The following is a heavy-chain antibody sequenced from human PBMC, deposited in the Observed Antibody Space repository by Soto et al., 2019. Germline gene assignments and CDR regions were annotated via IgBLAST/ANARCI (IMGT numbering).Heavy chain of an antibody. CDR1: GGTLSSYA. CDR2: IIPIFGTA. CDR3: ARGNYYYDSSGYYYPYYYGMDV. J-gene: IGHJ6*02. Sequence: SVKVSCKASGGTLSSYAISWVRQAPGQGLEWMGGIIPIFGTANYAQKFQGRVTITADESTSTAYMELSSLRSEDTAVYYCARGNYYYDSSGYYYPYYYGMDVWGQGTTVTVSS. V-gene: IGHV1-69*13. D-gene: IGHD3-22*01.